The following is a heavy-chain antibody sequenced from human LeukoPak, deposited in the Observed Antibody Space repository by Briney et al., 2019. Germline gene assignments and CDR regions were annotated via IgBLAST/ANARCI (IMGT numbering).Heavy chain of an antibody. J-gene: IGHJ4*02. CDR3: ARDRDLAVTGSLYYFDS. V-gene: IGHV1-2*02. D-gene: IGHD6-19*01. CDR1: GYTFTGYY. CDR2: INPNSGGT. Sequence: ASVKVSCKASGYTFTGYYMHWVRQAPGQGPEWMGWINPNSGGTNYAQKFQGRVTMTRDTSISTVYMELSRLISDDTAVFYCARDRDLAVTGSLYYFDSWGQGTLVTVSS.